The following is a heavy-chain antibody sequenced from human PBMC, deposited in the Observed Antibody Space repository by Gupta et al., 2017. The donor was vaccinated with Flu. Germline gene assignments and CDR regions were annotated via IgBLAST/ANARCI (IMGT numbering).Heavy chain of an antibody. V-gene: IGHV4-59*01. D-gene: IGHD3-10*01. J-gene: IGHJ4*02. CDR1: GASISSSY. CDR3: AREGTSNTPSYDY. Sequence: QVQLQESGPGLVKPSETLSLTCTVSGASISSSYWTWIRQPPGKGLEWIGYIYYSGSTKYNPSLKSRVTMSVDTSKNQFSLKLNSVTAADTAVYYCAREGTSNTPSYDYWGQGTLVTVSS. CDR2: IYYSGST.